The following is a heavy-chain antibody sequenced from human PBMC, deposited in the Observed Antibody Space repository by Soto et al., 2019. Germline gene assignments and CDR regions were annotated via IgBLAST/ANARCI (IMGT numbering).Heavy chain of an antibody. CDR2: VYYNGGS. CDR3: ARGTSQTHDFWSGFFDN. CDR1: GDSISSSGNY. V-gene: IGHV4-39*02. J-gene: IGHJ4*01. D-gene: IGHD3-3*01. Sequence: SETLSLTCSVSGDSISSSGNYWGWIRQPPGKGLEWIGSVYYNGGSYYNPSLKSRVTISLDTSKNQFSLELNSLSAADTAVYYCARGTSQTHDFWSGFFDNWGHGTLVTVSS.